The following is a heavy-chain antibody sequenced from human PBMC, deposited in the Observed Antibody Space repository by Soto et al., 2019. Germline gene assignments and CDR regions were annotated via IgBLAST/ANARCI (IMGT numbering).Heavy chain of an antibody. CDR2: TYYRSKWFL. CDR3: ARVHCSGGTCLDGLDV. CDR1: GDSLSSDAAS. J-gene: IGHJ6*02. D-gene: IGHD2-15*01. Sequence: SQTLSLTRVISGDSLSSDAASWNWIRQSPSRGLEWLGRTYYRSKWFLDYAASVQSRMTISPDTSRNQFSLQLKSVTPEDTAVYYCARVHCSGGTCLDGLDVWGQGTTVTVSS. V-gene: IGHV6-1*01.